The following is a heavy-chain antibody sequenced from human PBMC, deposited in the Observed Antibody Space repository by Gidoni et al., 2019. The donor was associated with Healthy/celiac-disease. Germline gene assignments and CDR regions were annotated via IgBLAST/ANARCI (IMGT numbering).Heavy chain of an antibody. CDR3: ARQGSHLDP. CDR2: IDPSDSYT. V-gene: IGHV5-10-1*03. J-gene: IGHJ5*02. CDR1: GYSFNSYW. Sequence: EVQRVQTGEEVKKPGEPLEISCKGAGYSFNSYWISWVRQMPGQGLEWMGRIDPSDSYTNYRPSFQGHVTISADKSISTAYLQWSSLKASDTAMYYCARQGSHLDPWGQGTLVTVSS.